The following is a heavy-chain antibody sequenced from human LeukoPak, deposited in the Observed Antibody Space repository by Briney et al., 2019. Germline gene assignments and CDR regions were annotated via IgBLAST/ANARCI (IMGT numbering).Heavy chain of an antibody. CDR3: AREDRFGYNYAYGLDV. D-gene: IGHD5-18*01. J-gene: IGHJ6*02. V-gene: IGHV3-74*01. CDR1: GXTFSKYW. Sequence: PGGSLRLSCAASGXTFSKYWMHWVRQAPGKGLVWVTRINGDGSETTYADSVKGRFTISRDNAKNTLYLQMNSLRAEDTAVYYCAREDRFGYNYAYGLDVWGPGTTVTVS. CDR2: INGDGSET.